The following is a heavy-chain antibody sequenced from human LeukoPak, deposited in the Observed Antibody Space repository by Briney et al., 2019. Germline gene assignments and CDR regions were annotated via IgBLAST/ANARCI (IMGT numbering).Heavy chain of an antibody. D-gene: IGHD3-16*02. Sequence: GGSLRLSCAASGFTFSYYGMHWVRQAPGKGLEWVSVIWYDGSTKYYAGSVKGRFTVSRDNSKNTLYLQLNSLRAEDTAVYYCAKDRMYYDYVWGSYRYPYYFDYWGQGTLVTVSS. CDR3: AKDRMYYDYVWGSYRYPYYFDY. CDR1: GFTFSYYG. J-gene: IGHJ4*02. V-gene: IGHV3-33*06. CDR2: IWYDGSTK.